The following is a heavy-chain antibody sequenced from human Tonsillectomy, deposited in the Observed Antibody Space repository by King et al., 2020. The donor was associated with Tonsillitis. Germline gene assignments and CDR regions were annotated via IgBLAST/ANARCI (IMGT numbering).Heavy chain of an antibody. CDR2: IHYSGDT. J-gene: IGHJ3*02. D-gene: IGHD2-2*01. CDR3: ARRDYATSTLGAFDI. Sequence: VQLQESGPGLVEPSETLSLTCTVSGGSIGAHFWSWVRQLPGKGLEWIGYIHYSGDTNYNPSVRSRVTITLDGPKNQFSLKLTSVTAADTAVYFCARRDYATSTLGAFDIWGQGTMVTVSS. V-gene: IGHV4-59*08. CDR1: GGSIGAHF.